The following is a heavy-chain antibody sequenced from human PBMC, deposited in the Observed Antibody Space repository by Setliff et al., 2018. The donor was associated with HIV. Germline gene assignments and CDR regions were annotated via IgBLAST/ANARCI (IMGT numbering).Heavy chain of an antibody. V-gene: IGHV4-4*09. Sequence: SETLSLTCTVSAGSISSYYWTWIRQPPGKGLEWIGYISTRGGTTYNPSLKSRVTISVDTSENQFSLKLSSVTAADTAVYYCARAFPMTTVVTQSGYGAFDIWGQGTMVTVS. CDR2: ISTRGGT. CDR3: ARAFPMTTVVTQSGYGAFDI. CDR1: AGSISSYY. D-gene: IGHD4-17*01. J-gene: IGHJ3*02.